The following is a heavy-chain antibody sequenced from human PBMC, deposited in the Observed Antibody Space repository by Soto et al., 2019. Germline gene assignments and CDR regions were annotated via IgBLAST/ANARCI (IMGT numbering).Heavy chain of an antibody. V-gene: IGHV3-30*18. CDR1: ALTFSAYG. J-gene: IGHJ6*02. CDR3: AKESTLYSSSWYLSGMDV. Sequence: PGGSLRLSCAASALTFSAYGMHWFRQAPGKGLEWVAVISYDGSNTYYAESVKGRFTISRDNGKNTLYLQMNSLRAEDSAVYFCAKESTLYSSSWYLSGMDVWGQGTTVTVSS. D-gene: IGHD6-13*01. CDR2: ISYDGSNT.